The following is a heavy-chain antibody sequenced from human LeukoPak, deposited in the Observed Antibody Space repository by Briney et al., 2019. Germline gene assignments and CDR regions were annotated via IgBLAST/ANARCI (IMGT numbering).Heavy chain of an antibody. Sequence: ASVKVSCKVSGYTPTELSMNWVRQAPGKGLEWMGRFDPEDGETIYTQKFQGRVTMTEDTSTDTAYMELTSLRSEDTAVYYCATDFYTGLQFDYWGQGTLVIVSS. CDR2: FDPEDGET. CDR3: ATDFYTGLQFDY. J-gene: IGHJ4*02. CDR1: GYTPTELS. D-gene: IGHD2/OR15-2a*01. V-gene: IGHV1-24*01.